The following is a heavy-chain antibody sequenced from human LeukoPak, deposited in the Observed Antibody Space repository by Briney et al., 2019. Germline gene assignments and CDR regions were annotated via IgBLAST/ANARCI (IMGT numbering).Heavy chain of an antibody. D-gene: IGHD5-12*01. CDR1: GGSISSSSYY. CDR2: IYYSGST. Sequence: PSETLSLTCTVSGGSISSSSYYWGWIRQPPGKGLEWIGCIYYSGSTYYNPSLKSRVTISVDTSKNQFSLKLSSVTAADTAVYYCARGPGSGYAQYYFDDWGQGTLVTVSS. CDR3: ARGPGSGYAQYYFDD. V-gene: IGHV4-39*01. J-gene: IGHJ4*02.